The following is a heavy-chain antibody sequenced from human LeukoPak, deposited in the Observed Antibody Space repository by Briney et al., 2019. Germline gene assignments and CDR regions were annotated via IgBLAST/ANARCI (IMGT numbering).Heavy chain of an antibody. CDR1: GGSISNDNYY. CDR3: ARHVASYDFDF. V-gene: IGHV4-39*01. J-gene: IGHJ4*02. D-gene: IGHD2-21*01. Sequence: SETLSLTCSVSGGSISNDNYYWGWIRQPPGKGLEWIGSIYNSGSTYYNPSLKSRVTVSVDRPKNHFSLKLNSVTAADTAVYYCARHVASYDFDFWGQGILVTVS. CDR2: IYNSGST.